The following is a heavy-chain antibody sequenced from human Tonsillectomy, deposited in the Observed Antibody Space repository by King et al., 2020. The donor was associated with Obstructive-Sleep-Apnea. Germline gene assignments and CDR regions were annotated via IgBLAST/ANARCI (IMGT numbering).Heavy chain of an antibody. J-gene: IGHJ3*01. CDR1: GGSISDHY. V-gene: IGHV4-59*11. CDR2: IYHSGGV. CDR3: AREIRSYNYFAFDL. D-gene: IGHD5-24*01. Sequence: PLQESGPGLVKPSGTLSLTCSVSGGSISDHYWSWIRQPPGKGLEWIGHIYHSGGVDYNSSLESRVTISVGASKSQFSLKLRSVTAADTAVYYCAREIRSYNYFAFDLWGQGTRVTVSS.